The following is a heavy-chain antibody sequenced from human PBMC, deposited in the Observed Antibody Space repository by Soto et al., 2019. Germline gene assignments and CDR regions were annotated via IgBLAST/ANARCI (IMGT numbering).Heavy chain of an antibody. Sequence: GASVKVSCKASGGTFSSYTVSWLRQIPGQGLEWMGGIIPDFGTTNYAQRFQGRVSITADESPNTAFMELTTLTAEDTAVYYCARIPSSAWYDGWYFDYWGPGALVTVSS. D-gene: IGHD6-19*01. CDR2: IIPDFGTT. J-gene: IGHJ4*02. CDR1: GGTFSSYT. CDR3: ARIPSSAWYDGWYFDY. V-gene: IGHV1-69*13.